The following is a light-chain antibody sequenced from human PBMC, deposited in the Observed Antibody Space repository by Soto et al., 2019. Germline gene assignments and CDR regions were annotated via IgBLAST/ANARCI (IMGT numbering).Light chain of an antibody. Sequence: QSVLTQPASVSGSPGQSMTISCTGTNSDVGTHNLVPWYQQHPGKAPKLIIYEGTKRPSGVSNRFSGSKSGNTASLTISGLQAEDEADYYCCSYALLFGTGTKV. CDR1: NSDVGTHNL. J-gene: IGLJ1*01. V-gene: IGLV2-23*01. CDR2: EGT. CDR3: CSYALL.